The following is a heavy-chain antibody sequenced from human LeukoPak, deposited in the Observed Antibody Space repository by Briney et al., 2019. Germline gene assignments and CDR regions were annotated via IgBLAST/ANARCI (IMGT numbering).Heavy chain of an antibody. J-gene: IGHJ4*02. CDR1: GFTFSSYA. D-gene: IGHD4-17*01. V-gene: IGHV3-23*01. CDR3: ARGGRTLIDYGDYV. Sequence: QSGGSLRLSCAASGFTFSSYAMSWVRQAPGKGLEWVSAISGSGGSTYYADSVKGRFTISRDNSKNTLYLQMNSLRAEDTAVYYCARGGRTLIDYGDYVWGQGTLVTVSS. CDR2: ISGSGGST.